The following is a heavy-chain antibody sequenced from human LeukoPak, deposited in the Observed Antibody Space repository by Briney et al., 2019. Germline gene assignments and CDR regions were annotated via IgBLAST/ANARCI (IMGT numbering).Heavy chain of an antibody. J-gene: IGHJ6*03. Sequence: SETLSLTCTVSGGSISSQYWSWVRQAPGKGLEWVGYIYDSESTNYNPSPKSRVTISVDTSKNQFSLKVSSVTAADRAVYYCARSRGNYYYYYMDVWGKGTTVTVSS. D-gene: IGHD1-14*01. CDR2: IYDSEST. CDR1: GGSISSQY. CDR3: ARSRGNYYYYYMDV. V-gene: IGHV4-59*11.